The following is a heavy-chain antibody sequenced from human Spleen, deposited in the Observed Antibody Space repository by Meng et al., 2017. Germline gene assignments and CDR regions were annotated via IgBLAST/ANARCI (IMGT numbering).Heavy chain of an antibody. CDR1: GFTFSSYW. J-gene: IGHJ4*02. CDR2: INSDGSST. Sequence: GESLKISCAASGFTFSSYWMHWVRQAPGKGLVWVSRINSDGSSTSYADSVKGRFTISRDNAKNTLYLQMNSLRAEDTAVYYCARVVIVGAKRYYFDYWGQGTPVT. CDR3: ARVVIVGAKRYYFDY. D-gene: IGHD1-26*01. V-gene: IGHV3-74*01.